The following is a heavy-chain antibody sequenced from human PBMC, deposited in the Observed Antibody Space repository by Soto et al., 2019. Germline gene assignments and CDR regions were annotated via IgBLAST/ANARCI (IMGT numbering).Heavy chain of an antibody. CDR1: GFTFSDYA. D-gene: IGHD3-10*01. Sequence: GGSLRLSCAASGFTFSDYAMHWVRQAPGKGLEWVAVVSHDGSNKYYADSVKGRFTISRDNSKNTLYLQMNSLRAEDTAVYYCASPPRDYYGSGSYFFNYWGQGTLVTVSS. V-gene: IGHV3-30*03. CDR3: ASPPRDYYGSGSYFFNY. J-gene: IGHJ4*02. CDR2: VSHDGSNK.